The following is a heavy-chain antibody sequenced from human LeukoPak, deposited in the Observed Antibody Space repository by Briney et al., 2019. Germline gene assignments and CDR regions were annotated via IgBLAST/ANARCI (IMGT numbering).Heavy chain of an antibody. CDR1: GFTFSSYG. J-gene: IGHJ4*02. CDR2: ISYDGSNK. V-gene: IGHV3-30*03. D-gene: IGHD6-19*01. CDR3: AREGGSGWHQYFEY. Sequence: PGRSLRLSCAASGFTFSSYGMHWVRQAPGKGLEWVAVISYDGSNKYYADSVKGRFTISRDNAKNSLFLQMNSLRAEDTAVYYCAREGGSGWHQYFEYWGQGALVTVSS.